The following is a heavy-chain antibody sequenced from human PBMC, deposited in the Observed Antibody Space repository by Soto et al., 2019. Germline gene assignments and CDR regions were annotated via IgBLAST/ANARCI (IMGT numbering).Heavy chain of an antibody. Sequence: QVQLVQSGAEVKKPGASVKVSCKASGYTFTSYGISWVRQAPGQGLEWMGWISAYNGNTNYAQKLQGRVTMTTDTXTXXAYMELRSLRSDDTAVYYCARDLRADCGGDCYSNYWGQGTLVTVSS. D-gene: IGHD2-21*02. J-gene: IGHJ4*02. V-gene: IGHV1-18*01. CDR2: ISAYNGNT. CDR3: ARDLRADCGGDCYSNY. CDR1: GYTFTSYG.